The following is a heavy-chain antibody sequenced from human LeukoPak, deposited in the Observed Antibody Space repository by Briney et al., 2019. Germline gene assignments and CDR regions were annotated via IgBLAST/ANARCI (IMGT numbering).Heavy chain of an antibody. V-gene: IGHV3-30*04. CDR2: ISYDDGGNK. Sequence: GGSLRLSCAASGFTFSTYALHWVRQAPGKGLEWVAVISYDDGGNKYYADSVKGRFTISRDNSKNTLYLQMNSLRTEDTAVYYCARESGGNTPYYFDYWGQGTLVTVSS. J-gene: IGHJ4*02. D-gene: IGHD2-2*02. CDR1: GFTFSTYA. CDR3: ARESGGNTPYYFDY.